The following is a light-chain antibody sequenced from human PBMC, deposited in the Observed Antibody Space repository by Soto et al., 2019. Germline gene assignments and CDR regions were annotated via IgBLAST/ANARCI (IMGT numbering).Light chain of an antibody. V-gene: IGLV1-51*02. CDR1: SSNIGNNY. CDR2: ENN. Sequence: QSVLTQPPSVSAAPGQKVTISCSGSSSNIGNNYVSWYQQLTGTAPKLLIYENNKRPSGIPDRFSGSKSGTSATLGITGLQTGDEAEYYCGTWDSSLSAAVFGGGTQLTVL. CDR3: GTWDSSLSAAV. J-gene: IGLJ7*01.